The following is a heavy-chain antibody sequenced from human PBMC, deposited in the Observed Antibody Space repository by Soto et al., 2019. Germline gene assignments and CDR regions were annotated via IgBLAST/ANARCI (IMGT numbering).Heavy chain of an antibody. CDR3: ASGSRGWLDP. CDR1: GFTFSSYS. CDR2: ISSSSSYI. Sequence: LGLSCAASGFTFSSYSMNWVRQAPGKGLEWVSSISSSSSYIYYADSVKGRFTISRDNAKNSLYLQMNSLRAEDPAVYYCASGSRGWLDPWGQGTLVTVSS. J-gene: IGHJ5*02. V-gene: IGHV3-21*01. D-gene: IGHD3-10*01.